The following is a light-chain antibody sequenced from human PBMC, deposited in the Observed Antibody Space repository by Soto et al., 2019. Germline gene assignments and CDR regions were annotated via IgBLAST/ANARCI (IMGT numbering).Light chain of an antibody. J-gene: IGKJ5*01. CDR1: QDISNY. CDR2: DAS. V-gene: IGKV1-33*01. Sequence: DIQMTQSPSSLSASVGDRVTITCQASQDISNYLNWYQQKPGKAPKLLIYDASNLETGVPSRFSGSGSGTDFTFTISSLQPEDIATYHCQQYGDAITFGQGTRLEIK. CDR3: QQYGDAIT.